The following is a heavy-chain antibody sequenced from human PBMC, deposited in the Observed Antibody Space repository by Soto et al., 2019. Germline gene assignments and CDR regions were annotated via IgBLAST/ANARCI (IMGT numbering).Heavy chain of an antibody. CDR1: GDSVSSNSAA. D-gene: IGHD3-9*01. Sequence: SQTLSLTCVISGDSVSSNSAAWNWIRQSPSRGLEWLGRTYYRSKWYNDYAVSVKSRITINPDTSKNQFSLQLNSVTPEDTAVYYCARVLRYFDWLLPITEDAFDIWGQGTMVTVSS. CDR2: TYYRSKWYN. V-gene: IGHV6-1*01. J-gene: IGHJ3*02. CDR3: ARVLRYFDWLLPITEDAFDI.